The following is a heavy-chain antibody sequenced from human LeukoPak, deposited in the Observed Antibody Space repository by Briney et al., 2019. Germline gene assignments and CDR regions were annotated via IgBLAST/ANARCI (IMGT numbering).Heavy chain of an antibody. CDR2: IIPIFGTA. D-gene: IGHD3-16*02. CDR3: AREGEYDYVWGSYRYTRANWFDP. V-gene: IGHV1-69*13. J-gene: IGHJ5*02. Sequence: SVKVSCKASGYTFTCYGISWVRQAPGQGLEWMGGIIPIFGTANYAQKFQGRVTITADESTSTAYMELGSLRSEDTAVYYCAREGEYDYVWGSYRYTRANWFDPWGQGTLVTVSS. CDR1: GYTFTCYG.